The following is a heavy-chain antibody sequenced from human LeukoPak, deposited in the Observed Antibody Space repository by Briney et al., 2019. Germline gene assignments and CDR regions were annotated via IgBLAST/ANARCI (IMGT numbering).Heavy chain of an antibody. Sequence: ASVKVSRKASGYTFTGYYMHWVRQAPGQGLGWMGWINPNSGGTNYAQKFQGRVTMTRDTSISTAYMELSRLRSDDTAVYYCARDLSNGGNSGFDYWGQGTLVTVSS. CDR2: INPNSGGT. J-gene: IGHJ4*02. CDR1: GYTFTGYY. D-gene: IGHD4-23*01. V-gene: IGHV1-2*02. CDR3: ARDLSNGGNSGFDY.